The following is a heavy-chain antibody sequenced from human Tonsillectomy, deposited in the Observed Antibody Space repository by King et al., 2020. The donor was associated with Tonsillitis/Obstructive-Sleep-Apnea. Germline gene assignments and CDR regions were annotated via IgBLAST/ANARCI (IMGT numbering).Heavy chain of an antibody. Sequence: QLQESGPGLVKPSETLSLTCTVSGGSVSSSTYYWGWIRQPPGKGLEWIGTVYYNGITYYNPSLKSRATVSVDTSTNQFSLNLSSVTAADTAIYYCVRHHHHSSSDYYYYMDVWGKGTAVTVSS. CDR2: VYYNGIT. V-gene: IGHV4-39*01. CDR1: GGSVSSSTYY. CDR3: VRHHHHSSSDYYYYMDV. J-gene: IGHJ6*03. D-gene: IGHD6-6*01.